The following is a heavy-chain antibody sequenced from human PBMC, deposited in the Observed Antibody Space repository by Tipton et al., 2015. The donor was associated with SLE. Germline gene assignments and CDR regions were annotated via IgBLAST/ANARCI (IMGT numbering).Heavy chain of an antibody. J-gene: IGHJ2*01. CDR3: ARDYYGDVL. V-gene: IGHV3-9*01. Sequence: SLRLSCVTSGFIFHDYAMHWVRQVPGKGLQWVSGISWDGDVIDYAASVKGRFTLSRDNAKNSLYLQMNSLRADDTAVYYCARDYYGDVLWGRGTLVTVSS. CDR2: ISWDGDVI. D-gene: IGHD4-17*01. CDR1: GFIFHDYA.